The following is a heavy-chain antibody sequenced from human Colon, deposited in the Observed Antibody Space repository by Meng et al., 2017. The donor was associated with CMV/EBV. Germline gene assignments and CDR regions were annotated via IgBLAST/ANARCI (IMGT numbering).Heavy chain of an antibody. D-gene: IGHD3-16*01. CDR3: ARRRGGTGAFNV. CDR2: IYPSDSDT. V-gene: IGHV5-51*01. J-gene: IGHJ3*01. Sequence: GESLKISCKDSGYSFATSWIGWVRQMPGKGLEWMGIIYPSDSDTRYSPSFQGQATISVDKSINTAYLQWSSLKASDTATYFCARRRGGTGAFNVWGHGTMVTVSS. CDR1: GYSFATSW.